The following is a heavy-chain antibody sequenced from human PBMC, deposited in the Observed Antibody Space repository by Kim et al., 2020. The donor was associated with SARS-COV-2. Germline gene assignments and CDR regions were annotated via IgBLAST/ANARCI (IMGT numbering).Heavy chain of an antibody. CDR1: GGSISSGGYY. Sequence: SETLSLTCTVSGGSISSGGYYWSWIRQHPGKGLGWIGYIYYSGSTYYNPSLKSRVTISVDTSKNQFSLKLSSVTAADTAVYYCARTYGYYDSSGLLYWGQGTLVTVSS. D-gene: IGHD3-22*01. V-gene: IGHV4-31*03. J-gene: IGHJ4*02. CDR3: ARTYGYYDSSGLLY. CDR2: IYYSGST.